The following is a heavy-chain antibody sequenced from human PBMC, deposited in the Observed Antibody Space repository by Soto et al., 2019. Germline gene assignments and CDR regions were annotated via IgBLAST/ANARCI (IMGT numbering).Heavy chain of an antibody. V-gene: IGHV3-48*02. Sequence: EVQLVESGGGLVQPGGSLSLSCEVSGFTFSIHAMNWVRQAPGKGLEWVAYIHGTRSIIYYADSVNGRFTISRDNAKNSLFLQMDRLRDEDTAVYYCARDARNADYDYWGQGTLVTVSS. D-gene: IGHD3-16*01. CDR1: GFTFSIHA. CDR2: IHGTRSII. CDR3: ARDARNADYDY. J-gene: IGHJ4*02.